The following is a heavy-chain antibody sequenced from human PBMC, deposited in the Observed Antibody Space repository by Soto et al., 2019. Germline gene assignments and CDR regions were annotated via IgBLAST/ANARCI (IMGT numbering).Heavy chain of an antibody. J-gene: IGHJ4*02. V-gene: IGHV1-18*01. D-gene: IGHD2-15*01. CDR1: GYTFTSYG. CDR3: ARDISVVVVPRTCDY. CDR2: ISAYNGNT. Sequence: GASVKVSCKASGYTFTSYGISWVRQAPGQGLEWMGWISAYNGNTNYAQKLQGRVTMTTDTSTSTAYMELRSLRSDDTAVYYCARDISVVVVPRTCDYWGQGTLVTVSS.